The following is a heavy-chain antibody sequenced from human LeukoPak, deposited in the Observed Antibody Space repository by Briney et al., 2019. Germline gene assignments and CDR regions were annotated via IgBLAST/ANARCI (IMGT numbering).Heavy chain of an antibody. CDR2: ISSSSTNI. CDR1: GFTFNTYS. J-gene: IGHJ4*02. V-gene: IGHV3-48*02. D-gene: IGHD1-26*01. Sequence: PGGSLRLSCAAAGFTFNTYSMNWVRQAPGKGLEWVSYISSSSTNIYYADSVKGRFTISRDNAKNSLYLQMNSLRDEDTAVYYCARDIHSGSYYYYFDCWGQGTLVTVSS. CDR3: ARDIHSGSYYYYFDC.